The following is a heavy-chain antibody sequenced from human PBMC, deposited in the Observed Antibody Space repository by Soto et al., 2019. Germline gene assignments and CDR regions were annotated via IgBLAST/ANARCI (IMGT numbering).Heavy chain of an antibody. J-gene: IGHJ4*02. CDR2: ILNDGSRQ. V-gene: IGHV3-33*01. D-gene: IGHD4-17*01. CDR1: GFTFSHYG. Sequence: QVQLVESGGGVVQPGRSLRLSCEASGFTFSHYGMHWVRQAPGKGLEWVAVILNDGSRQHYADSVKGRLTISRDNSKNTLHLDMNSLRVEDTAVYYCARDDDYGDNGLDYWGQGTLVTVSS. CDR3: ARDDDYGDNGLDY.